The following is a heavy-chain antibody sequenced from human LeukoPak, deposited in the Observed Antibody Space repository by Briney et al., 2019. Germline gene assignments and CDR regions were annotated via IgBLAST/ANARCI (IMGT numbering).Heavy chain of an antibody. J-gene: IGHJ4*02. CDR2: IDARNGKT. D-gene: IGHD5-18*01. CDR3: AKAVDTAMAVDY. V-gene: IGHV1-3*01. Sequence: ASVKVSCKASGYTFTTYAIHWVRQAPGQRLEWMGWIDARNGKTRYSQKFQGRVTITRDTSASTAYMELSSLRSEDTAVYYCAKAVDTAMAVDYWGQGTLVTVSS. CDR1: GYTFTTYA.